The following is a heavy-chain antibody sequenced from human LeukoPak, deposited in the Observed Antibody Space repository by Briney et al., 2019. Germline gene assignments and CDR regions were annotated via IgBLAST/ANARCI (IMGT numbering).Heavy chain of an antibody. V-gene: IGHV3-23*01. Sequence: GGSLRLSCAASGFTFSNYAMSWVRQAPGKGLECVSAIDYNGGSTYYADSVKGRFTISRDNSKNTLYLQMNSLRGEDTAIYYCATRPSSYGYYYMDVWGKETTVTVSS. CDR2: IDYNGGST. CDR3: ATRPSSYGYYYMDV. J-gene: IGHJ6*03. D-gene: IGHD2-8*01. CDR1: GFTFSNYA.